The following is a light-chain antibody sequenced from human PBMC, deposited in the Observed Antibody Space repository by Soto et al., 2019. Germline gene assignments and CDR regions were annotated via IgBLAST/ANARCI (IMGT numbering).Light chain of an antibody. CDR2: SNN. Sequence: QSALTQPPSASGTPGQRVTISCSGSSSNIGSNTVNWYQQLPGTAPKLLIYSNNQRPSGVPDRFSGSKSGTSASLAISGPQSEEEVDYYGAAGKDSVNGYFFGTGPKVTVL. J-gene: IGLJ1*01. CDR3: AAGKDSVNGYF. V-gene: IGLV1-44*01. CDR1: SSNIGSNT.